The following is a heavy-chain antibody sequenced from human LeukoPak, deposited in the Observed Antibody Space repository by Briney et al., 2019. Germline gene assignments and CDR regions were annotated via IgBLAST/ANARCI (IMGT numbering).Heavy chain of an antibody. CDR1: GGTFSSYA. V-gene: IGHV1-69*04. Sequence: SVKVSCKASGGTFSSYAISWVRQAPGQGLEWLGRIIPILGIANYAQKFQGRVTITADKSTSTAYMELSSLRSEDTAVYYCARAIDISSGLDYWGQGTLVTVSS. CDR2: IIPILGIA. D-gene: IGHD3-22*01. J-gene: IGHJ4*02. CDR3: ARAIDISSGLDY.